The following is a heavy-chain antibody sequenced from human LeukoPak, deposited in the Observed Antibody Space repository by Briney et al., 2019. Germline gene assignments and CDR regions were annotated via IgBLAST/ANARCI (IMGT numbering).Heavy chain of an antibody. Sequence: ASVKVSCKASGYTFTGYYMHWVRQAPGQGLELMGWINTNTGNPTYAQGFTGRFVFSLDTSVSTAYLQISSLKAEDTAVYYCARERVPGIALDWGQGTLVTVSS. CDR1: GYTFTGYY. CDR3: ARERVPGIALD. V-gene: IGHV7-4-1*02. J-gene: IGHJ4*02. D-gene: IGHD6-13*01. CDR2: INTNTGNP.